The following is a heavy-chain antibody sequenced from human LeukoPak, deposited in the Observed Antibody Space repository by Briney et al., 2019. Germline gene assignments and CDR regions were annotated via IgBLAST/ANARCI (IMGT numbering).Heavy chain of an antibody. D-gene: IGHD1-14*01. V-gene: IGHV3-9*01. CDR3: ARGGNLEN. Sequence: GGSLRLSCAASGFTFYDYAMHWVRQAPGKGLEWVSGISWNSGSIGYADSVKGRFTISRDNAKNSLYLQMNSLRAEDTAVYYCARGGNLENWGRGTLVTVSS. CDR2: ISWNSGSI. J-gene: IGHJ4*02. CDR1: GFTFYDYA.